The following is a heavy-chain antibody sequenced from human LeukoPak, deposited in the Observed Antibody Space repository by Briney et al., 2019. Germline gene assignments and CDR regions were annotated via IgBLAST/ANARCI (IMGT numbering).Heavy chain of an antibody. CDR2: INPKRGRT. J-gene: IGHJ4*02. Sequence: ASVKLFCEACGYTFTGYYMQWVRQPPGQGLEGMGWINPKRGRTNYAQKFQERVTMTRDTSISTPYMALRRLTSADMAVYHCARDIGGSLFDYWGQGTLVTVSS. CDR3: ARDIGGSLFDY. V-gene: IGHV1-2*02. CDR1: GYTFTGYY. D-gene: IGHD1-26*01.